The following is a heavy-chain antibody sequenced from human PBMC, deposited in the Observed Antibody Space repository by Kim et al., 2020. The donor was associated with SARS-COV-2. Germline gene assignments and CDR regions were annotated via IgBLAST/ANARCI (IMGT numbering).Heavy chain of an antibody. Sequence: DYAVSVKSRVIINTDTARNQFSLQLNSVTPEDTAVYYCARDGPDYYYMDVWGKGTTVLVSS. J-gene: IGHJ6*03. V-gene: IGHV6-1*01. CDR3: ARDGPDYYYMDV.